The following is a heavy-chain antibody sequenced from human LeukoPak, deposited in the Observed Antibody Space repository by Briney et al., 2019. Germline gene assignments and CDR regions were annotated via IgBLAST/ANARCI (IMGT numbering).Heavy chain of an antibody. CDR1: GYTFTSYT. D-gene: IGHD4-17*01. Sequence: GASVKVSCKASGYTFTSYTMNWVRQAPGQGLEWMGWINTNTGNPTYAQGFTGRFVFSLDTSVSTAYLQISSLKAEDTAVYYCARAKTTVNHYGMDVWGQGTTVTVSS. CDR2: INTNTGNP. V-gene: IGHV7-4-1*02. CDR3: ARAKTTVNHYGMDV. J-gene: IGHJ6*02.